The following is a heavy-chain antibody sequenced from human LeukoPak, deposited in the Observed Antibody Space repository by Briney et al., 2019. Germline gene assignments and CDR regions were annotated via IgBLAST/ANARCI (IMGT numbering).Heavy chain of an antibody. J-gene: IGHJ4*02. V-gene: IGHV3-30*03. CDR3: ARDGVDY. CDR2: ISYDGSNK. Sequence: GGSLRLSCAASGFTFSSYGMHWVRQAPGKGLEWVAVISYDGSNKYYADSVKGRFTISRDNSKNTLYLQMNSLRAEDTAVYYCARDGVDYWGQGTLVTVSS. D-gene: IGHD3-16*01. CDR1: GFTFSSYG.